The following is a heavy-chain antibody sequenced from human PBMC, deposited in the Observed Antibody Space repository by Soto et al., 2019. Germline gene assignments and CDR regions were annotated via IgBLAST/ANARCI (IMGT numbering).Heavy chain of an antibody. CDR3: SFSGGWLQFRGFDY. Sequence: GGSLRLSCAASGFTFSSYAMSWVRQAPGKGLEWVSAISGSGGSTYYADSVKGRFTISRDNSKNTLYLQMNSLRADDTAVYYCSFSGGWLQFRGFDYWGQGTLVTVSS. V-gene: IGHV3-23*01. CDR2: ISGSGGST. J-gene: IGHJ4*02. D-gene: IGHD5-12*01. CDR1: GFTFSSYA.